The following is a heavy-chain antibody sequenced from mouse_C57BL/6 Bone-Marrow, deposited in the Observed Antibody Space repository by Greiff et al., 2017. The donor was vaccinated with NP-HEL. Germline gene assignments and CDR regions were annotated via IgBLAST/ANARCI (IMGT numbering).Heavy chain of an antibody. CDR1: GFSLTSYG. CDR3: ASRDSSGSWFAY. J-gene: IGHJ3*01. V-gene: IGHV2-6*01. CDR2: IWGVGST. Sequence: QVQLKQSGPGLVAPSQSLSITCTVSGFSLTSYGVDWVRQSPGKGLEWLGVIWGVGSTNYNSAIKSRLSISKDNSKSQGFLIMHSLQTDAAAVYDWASRDSSGSWFAYWGQGTLVTVSA. D-gene: IGHD3-3*01.